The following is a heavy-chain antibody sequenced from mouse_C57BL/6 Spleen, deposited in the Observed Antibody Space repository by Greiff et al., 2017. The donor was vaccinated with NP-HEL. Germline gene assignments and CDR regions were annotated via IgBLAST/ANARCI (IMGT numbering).Heavy chain of an antibody. Sequence: VQLQQSGPELVKPGASVKIPCKASGYTFTDYNMDWVKQSHGKSLEWLGDINPNNGGTIYNQQVKGKATLTVDKSSSTAYMELRSLTSEDTAVYYCARLGTTVVEDYAMDYWGQGTSVTVSS. D-gene: IGHD1-1*01. CDR1: GYTFTDYN. CDR2: INPNNGGT. J-gene: IGHJ4*01. V-gene: IGHV1-18*01. CDR3: ARLGTTVVEDYAMDY.